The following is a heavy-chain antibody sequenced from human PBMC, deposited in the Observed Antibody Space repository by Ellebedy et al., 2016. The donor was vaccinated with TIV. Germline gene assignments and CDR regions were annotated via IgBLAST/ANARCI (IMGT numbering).Heavy chain of an antibody. CDR2: ISYGSGTT. J-gene: IGHJ4*02. Sequence: GESLKISCAASGFTFSNYAMSWVRQAPGKGLEWVSVISYGSGTTYYADSVKGRFTISRDNSKNTLYLQMNSLRAEDTAVYYCAKRDGRKLHYFDYWGQGTLVTVSS. CDR3: AKRDGRKLHYFDY. D-gene: IGHD5-24*01. CDR1: GFTFSNYA. V-gene: IGHV3-23*01.